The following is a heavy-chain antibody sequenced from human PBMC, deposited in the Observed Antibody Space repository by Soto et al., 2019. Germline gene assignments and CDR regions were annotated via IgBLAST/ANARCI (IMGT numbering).Heavy chain of an antibody. CDR2: IYYSGST. Sequence: QVQLQESGPGLVKPSQTLSLTCTVSGGSISSGGYYWSWIRQHPGKGLEWIGYIYYSGSTYYNPSLKSRVTISVDTSKNQFSLKLSSVTAADTAVYYCARAREGGNNYDYVWGSYPLFDYWGQGTLVTVSS. CDR1: GGSISSGGYY. V-gene: IGHV4-31*03. D-gene: IGHD3-16*01. CDR3: ARAREGGNNYDYVWGSYPLFDY. J-gene: IGHJ4*02.